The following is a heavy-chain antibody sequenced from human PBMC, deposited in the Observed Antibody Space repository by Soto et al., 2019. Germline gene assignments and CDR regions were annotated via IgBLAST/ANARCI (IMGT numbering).Heavy chain of an antibody. J-gene: IGHJ4*02. D-gene: IGHD3-22*01. CDR2: ISSNGGST. CDR3: ARDGPHYDDSGYFDL. CDR1: GFTFNTAW. Sequence: GGSLRLSCAASGFTFNTAWMSWVRQAPGKGLEFVSAISSNGGSTYNADSVKGRFTISRDDSKNTLYLQMNSLRGEDTAVYYCARDGPHYDDSGYFDLWGQGTLVTVSS. V-gene: IGHV3-64*04.